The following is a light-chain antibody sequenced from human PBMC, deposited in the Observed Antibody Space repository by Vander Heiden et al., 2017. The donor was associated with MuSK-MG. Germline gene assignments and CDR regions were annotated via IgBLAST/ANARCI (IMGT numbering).Light chain of an antibody. V-gene: IGKV3-11*01. J-gene: IGKJ5*01. Sequence: VLTQSPDTLSLSPGERATLSCRASQSVSSYLAWYQQKPGQAHRLLIYDASNRATGIPVRFSGSGSGTDFTLTISSLEPEDFAVYYCQQRVNWPITFGQGTRLEIK. CDR2: DAS. CDR3: QQRVNWPIT. CDR1: QSVSSY.